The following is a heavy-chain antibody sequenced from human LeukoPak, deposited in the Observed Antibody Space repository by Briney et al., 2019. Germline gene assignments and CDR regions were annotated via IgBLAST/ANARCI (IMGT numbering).Heavy chain of an antibody. D-gene: IGHD2-2*01. CDR1: GGSISSYY. CDR3: AGGVVPAATYYYYYYMDV. J-gene: IGHJ6*03. V-gene: IGHV4-4*07. CDR2: IYTSGST. Sequence: PSETLSLTCTVSGGSISSYYWSWIRQPAGKGLEWIGRIYTSGSTNYNPSLKSRVTMSVDTSKNQFSLKLSSVTAVDTAVYYCAGGVVPAATYYYYYYMDVWGKGTTVTVSS.